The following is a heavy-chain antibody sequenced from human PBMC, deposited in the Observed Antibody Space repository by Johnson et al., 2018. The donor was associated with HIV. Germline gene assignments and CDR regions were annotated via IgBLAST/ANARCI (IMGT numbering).Heavy chain of an antibody. CDR1: GFTVSTFY. CDR3: AKDSRYSYGPDAFDI. Sequence: VQLVESGGGLVQPGGSLRLSCAGSGFTVSTFYMTWVRQGPGKGLEWVSVIDSGGGTKYADSVTGRFTISRDNSKNTLYLQMNSLRAEDTAVYYCAKDSRYSYGPDAFDIWGQGTMVTVSS. CDR2: IDSGGGT. J-gene: IGHJ3*02. D-gene: IGHD5-18*01. V-gene: IGHV3-66*01.